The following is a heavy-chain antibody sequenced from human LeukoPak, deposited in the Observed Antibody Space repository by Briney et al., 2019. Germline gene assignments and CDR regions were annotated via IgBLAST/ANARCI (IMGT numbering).Heavy chain of an antibody. V-gene: IGHV4-4*09. D-gene: IGHD1-26*01. CDR1: GASISSYY. CDR3: ARLLNWFDP. J-gene: IGHJ5*02. Sequence: SETLSLTCTVSGASISSYYWSWIRQPPGKGLEWIGYIYTSGSTNYNPSLKSRVTISVDTSKNQFSLKLSSVTAADTAVYYCARLLNWFDPWGQGTLVTVSS. CDR2: IYTSGST.